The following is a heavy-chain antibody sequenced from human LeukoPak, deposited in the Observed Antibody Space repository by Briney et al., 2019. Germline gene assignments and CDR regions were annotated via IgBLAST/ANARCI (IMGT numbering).Heavy chain of an antibody. CDR3: ARDPLGAHLGYCSSTSCYTLDY. Sequence: GASVKVSCKASGYTFTGYYMHWVRQAPGQGLEWMGRINPNSGGTNYAQKFQGRVTMTRDTSISTAYMELSRLRSDDTAVYYCARDPLGAHLGYCSSTSCYTLDYWGQGTLVTVSS. CDR2: INPNSGGT. V-gene: IGHV1-2*06. CDR1: GYTFTGYY. J-gene: IGHJ4*02. D-gene: IGHD2-2*02.